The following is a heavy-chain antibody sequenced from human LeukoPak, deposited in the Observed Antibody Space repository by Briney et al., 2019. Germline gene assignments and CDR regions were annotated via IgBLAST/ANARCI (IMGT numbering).Heavy chain of an antibody. Sequence: PGGSLRLSCAASGFSLNGYTMNWVRQAPGRGLEWVSSITSRSTYIFYADSVKGRFTISRDSAKNSLFLQMNSLRAEDTAVYFCARSSAFDYWGQGTLVTVSS. CDR2: ITSRSTYI. CDR1: GFSLNGYT. CDR3: ARSSAFDY. V-gene: IGHV3-21*01. J-gene: IGHJ4*02.